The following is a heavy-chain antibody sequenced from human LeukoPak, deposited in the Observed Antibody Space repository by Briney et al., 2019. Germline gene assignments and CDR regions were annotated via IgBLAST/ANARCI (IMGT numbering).Heavy chain of an antibody. CDR2: LYYSGTT. Sequence: SETLSLTCTVSGGSVSSGSYYWSWIRQPPGKGLEWIGYLYYSGTTNYNPSLESRVTMSVDTSKNQFSLKLSSVTAADTAVYYCARAVISFGGVIAKGFDSWGQGTLVTISS. D-gene: IGHD3-16*02. J-gene: IGHJ4*02. CDR3: ARAVISFGGVIAKGFDS. V-gene: IGHV4-61*01. CDR1: GGSVSSGSYY.